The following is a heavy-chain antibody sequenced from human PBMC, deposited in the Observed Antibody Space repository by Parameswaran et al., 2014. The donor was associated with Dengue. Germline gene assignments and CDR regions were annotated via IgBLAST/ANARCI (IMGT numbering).Heavy chain of an antibody. Sequence: VRQAPGKGLEWVSSISSSSSYIYYADSVKGRFTISRDNAKNSLYLQMNSLRAEDTAVYYCAREYPHCSGDSCYGYGMDVWGQGTTVTVSS. J-gene: IGHJ6*02. D-gene: IGHD2-15*01. CDR2: ISSSSSYI. CDR3: AREYPHCSGDSCYGYGMDV. V-gene: IGHV3-21*01.